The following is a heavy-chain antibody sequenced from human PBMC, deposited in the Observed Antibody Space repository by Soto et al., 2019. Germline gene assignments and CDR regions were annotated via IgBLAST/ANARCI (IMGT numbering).Heavy chain of an antibody. CDR2: IYHSGST. CDR3: ARREYDFWSGQSLYYYYGMDV. D-gene: IGHD3-3*01. V-gene: IGHV4-30-2*01. J-gene: IGHJ6*02. CDR1: GGSISSGGYS. Sequence: SETLSLTCAVSGGSISSGGYSWSWIRQPPGKGLEWIGYIYHSGSTYYNPSLKSRVTISVDTSKNQFSLKLSSVTAADTAVYYCARREYDFWSGQSLYYYYGMDVWGQGTTVTVSS.